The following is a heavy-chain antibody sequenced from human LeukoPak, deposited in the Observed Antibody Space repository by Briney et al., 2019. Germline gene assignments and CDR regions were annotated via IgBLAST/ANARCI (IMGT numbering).Heavy chain of an antibody. J-gene: IGHJ5*02. CDR3: ARLRYGSGSHRSSNWFAP. Sequence: GESLKISCKGSGYSFTSYWIGWVRQMPGKGLEWMGIIYPGDSDTRYSPSLQGQVTISADKSISTAYLQWSSLKASDTAMYYCARLRYGSGSHRSSNWFAPWGQGTLVTVSS. D-gene: IGHD3-10*01. V-gene: IGHV5-51*01. CDR2: IYPGDSDT. CDR1: GYSFTSYW.